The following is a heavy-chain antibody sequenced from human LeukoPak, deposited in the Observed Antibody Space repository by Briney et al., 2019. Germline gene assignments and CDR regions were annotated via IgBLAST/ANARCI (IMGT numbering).Heavy chain of an antibody. CDR2: VYTSGST. CDR1: GGSISSDNYS. V-gene: IGHV4-61*02. Sequence: SETLSLTCTVSGGSISSDNYSWSWIRQPAGKGLEWIGRVYTSGSTNYNPSLKSRVTISVDTSKKQFSLKLSSVTAADTAVYYCAREKIGYYDGSGRGWFDPWGQGTLGTVSS. J-gene: IGHJ5*02. CDR3: AREKIGYYDGSGRGWFDP. D-gene: IGHD3-22*01.